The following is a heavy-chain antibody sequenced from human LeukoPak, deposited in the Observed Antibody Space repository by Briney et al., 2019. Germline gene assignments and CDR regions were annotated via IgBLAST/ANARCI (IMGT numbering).Heavy chain of an antibody. CDR1: GYALTELS. CDR3: ARGHQPPYYGMDV. J-gene: IGHJ6*02. V-gene: IGHV1-69*04. Sequence: SVKVSCKVSGYALTELSMHWVRQAPGKGLEWMGRIIPILGIANYAQKFQGRVTITADKSTSTAYMELSSLRSEDTAVFYCARGHQPPYYGMDVWGQGTTVTVSS. CDR2: IIPILGIA.